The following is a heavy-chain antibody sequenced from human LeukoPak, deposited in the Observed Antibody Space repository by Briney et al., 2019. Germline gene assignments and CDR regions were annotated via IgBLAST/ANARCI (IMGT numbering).Heavy chain of an antibody. J-gene: IGHJ5*02. CDR3: ARDPISIAVQRENWFDP. V-gene: IGHV3-9*01. CDR2: ISWNSGSI. D-gene: IGHD6-19*01. CDR1: GFTFDDYA. Sequence: GGSLRLSCAASGFTFDDYAMHWVRQAPGKGLEWVSGISWNSGSIGYADSVKGRFTISRDNAKNSLYLQMNSLRAEDTAVYYCARDPISIAVQRENWFDPWGQGTLVTVSS.